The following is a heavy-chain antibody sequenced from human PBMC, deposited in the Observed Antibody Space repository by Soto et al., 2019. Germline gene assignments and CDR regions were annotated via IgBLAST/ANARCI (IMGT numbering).Heavy chain of an antibody. D-gene: IGHD2-15*01. J-gene: IGHJ4*02. V-gene: IGHV1-18*01. CDR1: GYTFTSYG. CDR3: ASGTGYLAQWDY. CDR2: ISAYNGNT. Sequence: QVQLVQSGAEVKKPGASVKVSCKASGYTFTSYGISWVRQAPGQGLEWMGWISAYNGNTNYAQKLQGRVTMTTNTTTTTAYMALRGLRSQNTAVSYCASGTGYLAQWDYWGQGTLVTVSS.